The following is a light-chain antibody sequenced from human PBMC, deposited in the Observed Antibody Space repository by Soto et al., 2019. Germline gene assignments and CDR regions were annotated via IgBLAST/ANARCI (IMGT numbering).Light chain of an antibody. Sequence: QSVLTQPASVSGSPGQSITISCSGTSSDVGSSNFVSWYQQHPGKAPKPIIFEGDRRPSGVSGRFSGSKSGNTASLTISGLQAEDEADYYCCSFARSSSFYVFGTGTKVTVL. CDR2: EGD. V-gene: IGLV2-23*01. CDR1: SSDVGSSNF. CDR3: CSFARSSSFYV. J-gene: IGLJ1*01.